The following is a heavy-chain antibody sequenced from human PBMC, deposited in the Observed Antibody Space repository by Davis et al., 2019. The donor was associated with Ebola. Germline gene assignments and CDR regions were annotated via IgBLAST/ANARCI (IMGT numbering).Heavy chain of an antibody. J-gene: IGHJ3*02. CDR1: GYTFTSYA. Sequence: ASVKVSCKASGYTFTSYAMHWVRQAPGQRLEWMGWINAGNGNTKYSQKFQGRVTITRDTSASTAYMELSSLRSEDTAVYYCARAVGYGDYSDAFDIWGQGTMVTVSS. D-gene: IGHD4-17*01. V-gene: IGHV1-3*01. CDR2: INAGNGNT. CDR3: ARAVGYGDYSDAFDI.